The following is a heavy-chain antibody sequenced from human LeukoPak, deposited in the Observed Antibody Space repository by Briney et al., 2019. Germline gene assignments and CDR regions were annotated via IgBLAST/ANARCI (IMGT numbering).Heavy chain of an antibody. V-gene: IGHV3-30-3*01. Sequence: PGGSLRLSCAASGFTFSSYAMHWVRQAPGKGLGWVAVISYDGSNKYYADSVKGRFTISRDNSKNTLYLQMNSLRAEDTAVYYCFVLSSSTSCYGTCDYWGQGTLVTVSS. CDR3: FVLSSSTSCYGTCDY. D-gene: IGHD2-2*01. J-gene: IGHJ4*02. CDR1: GFTFSSYA. CDR2: ISYDGSNK.